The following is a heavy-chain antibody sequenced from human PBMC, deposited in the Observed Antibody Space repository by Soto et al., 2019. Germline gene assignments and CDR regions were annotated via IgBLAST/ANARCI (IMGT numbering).Heavy chain of an antibody. D-gene: IGHD3-10*01. CDR1: GFTFSSYG. CDR2: IFAGGIT. Sequence: GGSLRLSCEAYGFTFSSYGMTLVRQAPGKGLEWVSTIFAGGITFYADSVKGRFTISRDNSQNTLYLQMTRLRVDDTALYYCAKDGSYYDFDYWGQGTQVTVSS. CDR3: AKDGSYYDFDY. J-gene: IGHJ4*02. V-gene: IGHV3-23*01.